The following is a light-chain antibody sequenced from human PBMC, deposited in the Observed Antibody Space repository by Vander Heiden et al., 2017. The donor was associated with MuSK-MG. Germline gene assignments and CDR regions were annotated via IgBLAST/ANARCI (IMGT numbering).Light chain of an antibody. CDR3: QQSYRTLPIT. V-gene: IGKV1-39*01. J-gene: IGKJ5*01. CDR1: QSISSY. CDR2: AAS. Sequence: DIQMTQSPSSLSASVGDRVTITCRASQSISSYLNWYQQKPGKAPKLLIYAASSLQSGVPSRFSGSGSGTDFTLTISSLQPEDFATYYCQQSYRTLPITCGQGTRLEMK.